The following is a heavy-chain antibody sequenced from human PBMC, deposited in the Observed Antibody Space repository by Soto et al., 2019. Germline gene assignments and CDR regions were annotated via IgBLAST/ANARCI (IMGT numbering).Heavy chain of an antibody. Sequence: QVQLVQSGAEVKKPGASVRVSCKASGYTFTSYDINWVRQATGQGLEWMGWMNPESTNTGYAQKFQGRVTMTRNTSISTAYMELSSLRSEDTAVYYCAAPPYSSGWYPPEFDPWGQGTLVTVSS. D-gene: IGHD6-19*01. V-gene: IGHV1-8*01. CDR3: AAPPYSSGWYPPEFDP. CDR2: MNPESTNT. CDR1: GYTFTSYD. J-gene: IGHJ5*02.